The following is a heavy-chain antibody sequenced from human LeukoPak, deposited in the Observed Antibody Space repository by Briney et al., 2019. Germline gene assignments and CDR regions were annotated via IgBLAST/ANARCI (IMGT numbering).Heavy chain of an antibody. V-gene: IGHV3-74*01. CDR1: GFTFSSHW. J-gene: IGHJ4*02. Sequence: GGSLRLSCAASGFTFSSHWIHWVRQAPGKGLVWVSRINGDGGTSTYADSVRGRFTISRDNARNTEYLQMNSLRAEDTAVYYCARSSYQPYFDYWGRGTLVTVSS. CDR3: ARSSYQPYFDY. CDR2: INGDGGTS. D-gene: IGHD1-26*01.